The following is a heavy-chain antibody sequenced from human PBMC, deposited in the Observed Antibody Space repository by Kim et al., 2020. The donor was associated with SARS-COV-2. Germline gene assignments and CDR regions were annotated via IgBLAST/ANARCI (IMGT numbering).Heavy chain of an antibody. J-gene: IGHJ3*02. CDR2: MNPNSGNT. CDR3: ARGYCSGGSCYKDYNAFDI. V-gene: IGHV1-8*01. Sequence: ASVKVSCKASGYTFTSYDINWVRQATGQGLEWMGWMNPNSGNTGYAQKFQGRVTMTRNTSISTAYMELSSLRSEDTAVYYCARGYCSGGSCYKDYNAFDIWGQGTMVTVSS. CDR1: GYTFTSYD. D-gene: IGHD2-15*01.